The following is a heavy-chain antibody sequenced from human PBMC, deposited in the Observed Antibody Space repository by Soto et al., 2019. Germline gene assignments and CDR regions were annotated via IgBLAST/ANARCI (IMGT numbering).Heavy chain of an antibody. CDR1: GFTFSSYG. V-gene: IGHV3-30*18. Sequence: GGFLRLSCAASGFTFSSYGMHWVRQAPGKGLEWVAVISYDGSNKYYADSVKGRFTISRDNSKNTLYLQMNSLRAEDTAVYYCAKDYGSVWLQCFDYWGQGTLVTV. CDR2: ISYDGSNK. D-gene: IGHD5-12*01. J-gene: IGHJ4*02. CDR3: AKDYGSVWLQCFDY.